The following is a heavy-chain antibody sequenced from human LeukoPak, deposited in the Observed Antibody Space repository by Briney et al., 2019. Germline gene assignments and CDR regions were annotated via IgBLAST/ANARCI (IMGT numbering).Heavy chain of an antibody. Sequence: SETLSLTCTVSGGSISSYYWSWIRQPAGKGLDWIGRIYSSGSTNYNPSLKSRVTMSVDTSKNQFSLKVSSVTAADTAVYYCARYSSSWTDAFDIWGQGTMVTVSS. V-gene: IGHV4-4*07. CDR1: GGSISSYY. J-gene: IGHJ3*02. CDR3: ARYSSSWTDAFDI. CDR2: IYSSGST. D-gene: IGHD6-13*01.